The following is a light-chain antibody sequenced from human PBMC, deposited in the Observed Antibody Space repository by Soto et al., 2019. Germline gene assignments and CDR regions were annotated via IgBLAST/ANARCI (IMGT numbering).Light chain of an antibody. V-gene: IGKV1-5*01. CDR3: QQYSNYSA. Sequence: DIQMTQSPSTLSASVGDRVTITCRASQSISSRLAWYQHKPGKAPNLLIHDASSLESGVQSRFSGSGSGTEFTLIIRSLQTDDFATYYCQQYSNYSAFGQGTKVDIK. CDR1: QSISSR. J-gene: IGKJ1*01. CDR2: DAS.